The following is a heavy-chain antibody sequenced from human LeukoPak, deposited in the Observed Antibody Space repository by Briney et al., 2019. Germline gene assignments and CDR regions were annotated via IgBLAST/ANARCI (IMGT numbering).Heavy chain of an antibody. CDR1: GYTFTSYD. CDR2: MNPNSGNT. J-gene: IGHJ4*02. V-gene: IGHV1-8*01. Sequence: ASVKVSCKASGYTFTSYDINGVRQATGQGLEWMGWMNPNSGNTGYAQKFQGRVTMTRNTSISTAYMELSSLRSEDTAVYYCARGRRQVVEFVLYYFDYWGQGTLVTVSS. D-gene: IGHD5-24*01. CDR3: ARGRRQVVEFVLYYFDY.